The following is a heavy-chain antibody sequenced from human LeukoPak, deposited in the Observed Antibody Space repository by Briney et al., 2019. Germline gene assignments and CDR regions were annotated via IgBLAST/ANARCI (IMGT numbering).Heavy chain of an antibody. CDR3: AAELYSGSYGRCCSFAF. Sequence: SVKVSCKASGFTFSNSAMQWVRQARGQRLEWIGWIIVGSGKTHYAQNIQKRVTITRDMSTNTAYMELSSLRSEDTAVYYCAAELYSGSYGRCCSFAFWGQGTQVTVSS. V-gene: IGHV1-58*02. J-gene: IGHJ4*02. D-gene: IGHD1-26*01. CDR1: GFTFSNSA. CDR2: IIVGSGKT.